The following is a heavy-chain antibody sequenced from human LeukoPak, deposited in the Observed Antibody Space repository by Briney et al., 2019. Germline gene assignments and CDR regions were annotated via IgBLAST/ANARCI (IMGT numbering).Heavy chain of an antibody. CDR2: INHSGST. J-gene: IGHJ6*03. CDR1: GGSFSGYY. CDR3: ARVLRYCSGGNCYSGGLGYMDV. D-gene: IGHD2-15*01. V-gene: IGHV4-34*01. Sequence: PSETLSLTCAVYGGSFSGYYWSWIRQPPGKGLEWIGEINHSGSTNYNPSLKSRVTISVDTSKNQFSLKLSSVTAEDTAVYYCARVLRYCSGGNCYSGGLGYMDVWGKGTTVTISS.